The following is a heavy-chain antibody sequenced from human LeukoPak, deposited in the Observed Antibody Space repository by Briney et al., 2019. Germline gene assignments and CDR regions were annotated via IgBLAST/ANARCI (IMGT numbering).Heavy chain of an antibody. CDR2: ISAYNGNT. Sequence: ASVKVSCKASGGTFSSYAISWVRQAPGQGLEWMGWISAYNGNTNYAQKLQGRVTMTTDTSTSTAYMELRSLRSDDTAVYYCARDTRDPIVGATRLFDYWGQGTLVTVSS. CDR3: ARDTRDPIVGATRLFDY. CDR1: GGTFSSYA. V-gene: IGHV1-18*01. D-gene: IGHD1-26*01. J-gene: IGHJ4*02.